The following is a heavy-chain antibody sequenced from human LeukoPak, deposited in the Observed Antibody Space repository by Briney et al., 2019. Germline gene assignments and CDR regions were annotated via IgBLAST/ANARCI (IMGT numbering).Heavy chain of an antibody. Sequence: GRALRLSCTASGFTFGEYAMSGVRQAPGKGLEWVGFIRSKAYGGTPEYAASVKGRFTTSRDDSKSIAYLQMDSLKTEDTAVYYCTREPPYYDSSGYYFGYYYGMDVWGQGTTVTVSS. V-gene: IGHV3-49*04. J-gene: IGHJ6*02. CDR2: IRSKAYGGTP. CDR3: TREPPYYDSSGYYFGYYYGMDV. D-gene: IGHD3-22*01. CDR1: GFTFGEYA.